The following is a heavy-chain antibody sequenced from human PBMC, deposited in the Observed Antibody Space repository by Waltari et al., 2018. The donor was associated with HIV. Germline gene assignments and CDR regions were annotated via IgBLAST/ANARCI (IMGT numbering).Heavy chain of an antibody. CDR3: ASRFCSGGACLRAGNYYFYMDV. D-gene: IGHD2-21*02. V-gene: IGHV4-61*01. CDR2: IYDSGTT. Sequence: VQLQESGPGLVKPSETLSLSCTVSGGSVSSGRYYWSWIRQPPGKGLEWIGYIYDSGTTKYNPSLKSRLTISADTAKNQFSLKLTSVTAADTAIYFCASRFCSGGACLRAGNYYFYMDVWGKGTTVTVSS. J-gene: IGHJ6*03. CDR1: GGSVSSGRYY.